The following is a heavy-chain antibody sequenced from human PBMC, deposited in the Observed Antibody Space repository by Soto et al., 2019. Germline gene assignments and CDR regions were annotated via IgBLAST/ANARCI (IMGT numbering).Heavy chain of an antibody. D-gene: IGHD6-13*01. J-gene: IGHJ4*02. Sequence: SETLSLTCTVYGGSFSDYYWSWIRQPPGKGLEWIGEIHPSGSIYYNPSLMSRFTISPDASKNQFSLKLTSVTAADTAVYYCSRGWDGSKTGYWGQGALVTVSS. CDR2: IHPSGSI. CDR3: SRGWDGSKTGY. CDR1: GGSFSDYY. V-gene: IGHV4-34*01.